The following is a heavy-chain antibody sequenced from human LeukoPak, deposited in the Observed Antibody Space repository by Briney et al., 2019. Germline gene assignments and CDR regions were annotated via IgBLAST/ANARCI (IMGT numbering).Heavy chain of an antibody. D-gene: IGHD3-3*01. J-gene: IGHJ4*02. V-gene: IGHV4-59*01. CDR2: IYDSSST. Sequence: PSETLSLTCTVSGGSISSYHWSWIRQPPGKGLEWIGYIYDSSSTNYNPSLKMRVTISVDTSNNQFSLKLSSVTAADTAVYYCAIGKAEYYDFWSGTIFDYWGQGTLVTVSS. CDR3: AIGKAEYYDFWSGTIFDY. CDR1: GGSISSYH.